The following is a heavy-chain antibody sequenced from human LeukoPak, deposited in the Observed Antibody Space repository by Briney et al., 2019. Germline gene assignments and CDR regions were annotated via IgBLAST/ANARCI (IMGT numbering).Heavy chain of an antibody. Sequence: GGSLRLSCAASGFTFSSYGMHWVRQAPGKGLEWVAVISYDGSNKYYADSVKGRFTISRDNSKNTLYLQMNSLRAEDTAVYYCARDRVSGSYSSQDWGQGPLVTVSS. V-gene: IGHV3-30*03. CDR2: ISYDGSNK. D-gene: IGHD3-10*01. CDR3: ARDRVSGSYSSQD. J-gene: IGHJ4*02. CDR1: GFTFSSYG.